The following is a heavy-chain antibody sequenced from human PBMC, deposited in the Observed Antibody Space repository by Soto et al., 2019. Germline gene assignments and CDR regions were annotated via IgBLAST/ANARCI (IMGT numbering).Heavy chain of an antibody. Sequence: QVQLVQSGAEVKKSGASVKVSCKASGYTFTSYGISWVRQAPGQGLEWMGWISAYNGNTNYAQKFQGRVTMTTDTSTSTAYMELRSLTSDDTAVYYCAGDWSSVAAAGTEGDYWGQGTLVTVSS. V-gene: IGHV1-18*01. CDR3: AGDWSSVAAAGTEGDY. CDR2: ISAYNGNT. CDR1: GYTFTSYG. D-gene: IGHD6-13*01. J-gene: IGHJ4*02.